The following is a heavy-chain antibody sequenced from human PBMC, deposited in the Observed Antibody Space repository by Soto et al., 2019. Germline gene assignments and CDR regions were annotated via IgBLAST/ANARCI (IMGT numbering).Heavy chain of an antibody. D-gene: IGHD4-17*01. CDR3: ARRYGSAFDI. CDR2: IFYSGST. V-gene: IGHV4-59*01. CDR1: GGSISSYY. J-gene: IGHJ3*02. Sequence: QVQLQESGPGLLKPSETLSLSCTVSGGSISSYYWSWIRQPPGKGLEWIGYIFYSGSTNYNPSLKSRVTISVDTSKNQFSLKLSSVTAADTAVYYCARRYGSAFDIWGHGTMVTVSS.